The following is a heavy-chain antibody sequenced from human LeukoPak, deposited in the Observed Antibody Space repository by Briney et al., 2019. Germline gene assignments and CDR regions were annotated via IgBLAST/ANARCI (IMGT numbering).Heavy chain of an antibody. CDR3: ARRRMLDGHHFDY. Sequence: GASLKISSKGSGYSFTNYWIGWVRQLPEKGLEWMGIIYPGDSDTRYSPSFQGQVTISADKSISTAYLQWSSLKASDTAMYYCARRRMLDGHHFDYWGQGTLVTVSS. CDR2: IYPGDSDT. J-gene: IGHJ4*02. V-gene: IGHV5-51*01. CDR1: GYSFTNYW. D-gene: IGHD2-8*01.